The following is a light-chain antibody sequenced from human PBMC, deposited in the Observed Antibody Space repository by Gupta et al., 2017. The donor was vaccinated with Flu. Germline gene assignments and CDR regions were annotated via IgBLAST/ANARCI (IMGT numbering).Light chain of an antibody. CDR1: NLLIYV. V-gene: IGLV3-9*01. CDR2: RDI. CDR3: HVWDSSTWV. J-gene: IGLJ3*02. Sequence: GLGKTTSITCGGGNLLIYVVHWNRQKTGQDPVLVIFRDINRPSGIPERFSGFPSRNTATLTVSRAQCGDEADYYFHVWDSSTWVFGGGTKLTV.